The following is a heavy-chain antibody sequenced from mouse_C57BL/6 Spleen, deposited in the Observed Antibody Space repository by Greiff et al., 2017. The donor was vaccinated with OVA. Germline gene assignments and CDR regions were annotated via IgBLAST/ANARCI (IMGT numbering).Heavy chain of an antibody. CDR2: ISSGGSYT. D-gene: IGHD2-4*01. CDR1: GFTFSSYG. J-gene: IGHJ2*01. Sequence: DVHLVESGGDLVKPGGSLKLSCAASGFTFSSYGMSWVRQTPDKRLEWVATISSGGSYTYYPDSVKGRFTISRDNAKNTLYLQMSSLKSEDTAMYYCARQGDYPFDYWGQGTTLTVSS. V-gene: IGHV5-6*01. CDR3: ARQGDYPFDY.